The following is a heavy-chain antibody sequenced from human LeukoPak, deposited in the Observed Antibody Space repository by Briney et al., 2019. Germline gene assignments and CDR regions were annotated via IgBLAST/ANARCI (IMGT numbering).Heavy chain of an antibody. CDR2: FDPEDGET. D-gene: IGHD3-22*01. CDR1: GYTPTELS. J-gene: IGHJ4*02. CDR3: ATDQSSGYYYFDY. Sequence: GASVKVSCKVSGYTPTELSMHWVRQAPGKGLEWMGGFDPEDGETIYAQKFQGRVTMTEDTSTDTAYMELSSLRSEDTAVYYCATDQSSGYYYFDYWGQGTLVTVSS. V-gene: IGHV1-24*01.